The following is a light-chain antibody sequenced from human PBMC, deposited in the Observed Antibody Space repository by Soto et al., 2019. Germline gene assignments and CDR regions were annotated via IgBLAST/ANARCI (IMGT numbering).Light chain of an antibody. CDR2: FND. CDR3: VAWDDSLNAYV. CDR1: SSNIGSNT. J-gene: IGLJ1*01. Sequence: SVVTQPPSASATPGQRVTISCSGSSSNIGSNTVNWYRHLPGTAPKLLIYFNDQRPSGVPDRFSASKSGSSASLAISGLQSEDEADYYCVAWDDSLNAYVFGTGTKLTVL. V-gene: IGLV1-44*01.